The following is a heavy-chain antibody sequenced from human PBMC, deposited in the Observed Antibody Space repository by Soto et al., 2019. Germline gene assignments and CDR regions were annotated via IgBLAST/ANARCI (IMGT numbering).Heavy chain of an antibody. CDR2: ISGSGGST. CDR1: GFTFSSYA. Sequence: EVQLLESGGGLVQPGGSLRLSCAASGFTFSSYAMSWVRQAPGKGLEWVSAISGSGGSTYYADSVKGRFTISRDNSKNTLYQQMNSLRAEDTAVYYCATRWDTAMVWAGMDVWGQGTTVTVSS. CDR3: ATRWDTAMVWAGMDV. V-gene: IGHV3-23*01. J-gene: IGHJ6*02. D-gene: IGHD5-18*01.